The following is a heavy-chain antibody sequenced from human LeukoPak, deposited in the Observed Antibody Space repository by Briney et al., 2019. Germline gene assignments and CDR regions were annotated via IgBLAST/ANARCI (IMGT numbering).Heavy chain of an antibody. CDR2: ISSSSSYI. D-gene: IGHD6-19*01. CDR3: ARGSGWYGEFDY. V-gene: IGHV3-21*01. J-gene: IGHJ4*02. Sequence: PGGSLRLSCVASGFSFSSYGMHWVRQAPGKGLEWVSSISSSSSYIYYADSVKGRFTISRDNAKNSLYLQMNSLRAEDTAVYYCARGSGWYGEFDYWGQGTLVTVSS. CDR1: GFSFSSYG.